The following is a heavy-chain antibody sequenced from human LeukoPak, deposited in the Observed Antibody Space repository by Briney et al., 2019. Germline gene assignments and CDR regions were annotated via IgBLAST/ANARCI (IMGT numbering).Heavy chain of an antibody. CDR3: AREKERRGSSGWRFDY. CDR1: GGTFSSYA. D-gene: IGHD6-19*01. CDR2: IIPILGIA. J-gene: IGHJ4*02. Sequence: GSSVKVSCKASGGTFSSYAISWVRQAPGQGLEWMGRIIPILGIANYAQKFQGRVTITADESTSTAYMELSSLRSEDTAVYYCAREKERRGSSGWRFDYWGQGTLVTVSS. V-gene: IGHV1-69*04.